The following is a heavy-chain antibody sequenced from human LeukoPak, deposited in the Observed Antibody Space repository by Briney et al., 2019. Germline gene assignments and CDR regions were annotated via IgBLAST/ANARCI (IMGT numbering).Heavy chain of an antibody. CDR3: ARGGNYDFCSGYLHVWFDP. J-gene: IGHJ5*02. CDR1: VGSFSGYY. V-gene: IGHV4-34*01. D-gene: IGHD3-3*01. Sequence: SETLSLTCAVYVGSFSGYYWSWIRQPPGKGLEWIGEINHSGSTNYNPSLKSRVTISVDTSKNQFSLKLSSVTAADTAVYYCARGGNYDFCSGYLHVWFDPWGQGTLVTVSS. CDR2: INHSGST.